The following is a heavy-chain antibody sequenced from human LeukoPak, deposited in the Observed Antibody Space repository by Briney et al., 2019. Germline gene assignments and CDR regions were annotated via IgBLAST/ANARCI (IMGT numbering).Heavy chain of an antibody. D-gene: IGHD1-26*01. CDR2: IKQDGSEK. J-gene: IGHJ4*02. V-gene: IGHV3-7*01. CDR3: ASGFVGPTTGQRGDFFDY. Sequence: GGSLRLSCAASGFTFSSYWMSWVRQAPGEGLEWVANIKQDGSEKYYVDSVKGRFTISRDNAKNSLYLQMNSLRAEDTAVYYCASGFVGPTTGQRGDFFDYWGQGTLVTVSS. CDR1: GFTFSSYW.